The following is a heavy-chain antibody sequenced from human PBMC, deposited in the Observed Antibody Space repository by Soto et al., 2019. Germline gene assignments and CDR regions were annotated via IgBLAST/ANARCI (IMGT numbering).Heavy chain of an antibody. Sequence: GGSLRLSCAASGFTFSSYGMHWVRQAPGKGLEWVAVIWYDGSNKYYADSVKGRFTISRDNSKNTLYLQMNSLRAEDTAVYYCARDHHSSSWYNWFDPWGQGTLVTVSS. CDR1: GFTFSSYG. D-gene: IGHD6-13*01. J-gene: IGHJ5*02. CDR3: ARDHHSSSWYNWFDP. CDR2: IWYDGSNK. V-gene: IGHV3-33*01.